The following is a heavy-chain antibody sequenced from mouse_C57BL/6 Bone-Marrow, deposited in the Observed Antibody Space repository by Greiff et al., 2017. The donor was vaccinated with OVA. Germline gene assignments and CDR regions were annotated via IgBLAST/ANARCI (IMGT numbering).Heavy chain of an antibody. Sequence: EVKLVESGGGLVKPGGSLKLSCAASGFTFSSYAMSWVRQTPEKRLEWVATISDGGSYTYYPDNVKGRFTISRDNAKNNLYLQMSHLKSEDTAMYYCASGTGTSGFAYWGQGTLVTVSA. D-gene: IGHD4-1*01. V-gene: IGHV5-4*03. CDR3: ASGTGTSGFAY. CDR1: GFTFSSYA. J-gene: IGHJ3*01. CDR2: ISDGGSYT.